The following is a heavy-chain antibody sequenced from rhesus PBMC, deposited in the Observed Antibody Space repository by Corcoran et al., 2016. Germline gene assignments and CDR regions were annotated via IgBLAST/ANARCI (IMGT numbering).Heavy chain of an antibody. CDR1: GFSISTSGTG. D-gene: IGHD6-31*01. J-gene: IGHJ4*01. V-gene: IGHV2-95*01. CDR2: IYWDDSK. Sequence: QVTLKESGPALVKPTQTLTLTCTFSGFSISTSGTGVGWIRQPPGKALEWLGSIYWDDSKYYRKTLNNRFTISKDTSKNQVVLTMTNMDPVDTATYYCARVTDIAAAGQFDFWGQGVLVTVSS. CDR3: ARVTDIAAAGQFDF.